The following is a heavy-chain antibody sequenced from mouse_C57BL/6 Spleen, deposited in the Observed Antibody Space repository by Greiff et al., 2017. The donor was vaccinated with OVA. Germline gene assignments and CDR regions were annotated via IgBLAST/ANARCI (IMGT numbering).Heavy chain of an antibody. CDR3: AKLGREDY. J-gene: IGHJ2*01. D-gene: IGHD4-1*01. CDR2: INPSNGGT. Sequence: QVQLKQPGTDLVKPGASVKLSCKASGFTFTSYWMHWVRQRPGQGLEWIGNINPSNGGTNYNEKFVTKATLAINKSPSTAYMQLSSLTTEDSAVYYYAKLGREDYWGQGTTLTVSS. CDR1: GFTFTSYW. V-gene: IGHV1-53*01.